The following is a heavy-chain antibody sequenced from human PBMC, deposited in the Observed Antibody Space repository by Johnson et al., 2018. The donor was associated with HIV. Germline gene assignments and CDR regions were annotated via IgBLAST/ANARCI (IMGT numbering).Heavy chain of an antibody. CDR1: QFIFSNYY. D-gene: IGHD3-22*01. CDR2: NPNGDST. Sequence: MLLVESGGGLAKPAWSPRLSCAASQFIFSNYYMNCVRQAPGNGLELVGQLNPNGDSTSLIDSGKDRFNSSRDNAKNTLHLQMNSLKSADTAVYYCARDRPIAPFDIWGQGTMVTVSS. J-gene: IGHJ3*02. CDR3: ARDRPIAPFDI. V-gene: IGHV3-25*05.